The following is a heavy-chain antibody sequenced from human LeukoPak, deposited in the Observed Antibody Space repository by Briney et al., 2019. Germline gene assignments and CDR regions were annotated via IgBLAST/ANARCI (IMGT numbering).Heavy chain of an antibody. CDR3: ARVLDYYYDSSGYYPQYYYYYYMDV. V-gene: IGHV4-4*07. Sequence: PSETLSLTCTVSGGSISSYYWSWIQQPAGKGLEWIGRIYTSGSTNYNPSLKSRVTISVDKSKNQFSLKLSSVTAADTAVYYCARVLDYYYDSSGYYPQYYYYYYMDVWGKGTTVTVSS. D-gene: IGHD3-22*01. CDR2: IYTSGST. CDR1: GGSISSYY. J-gene: IGHJ6*03.